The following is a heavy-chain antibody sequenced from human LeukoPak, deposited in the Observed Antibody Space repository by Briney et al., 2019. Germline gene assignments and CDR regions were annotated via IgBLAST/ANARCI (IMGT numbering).Heavy chain of an antibody. J-gene: IGHJ4*02. D-gene: IGHD6-19*01. V-gene: IGHV4-39*01. Sequence: GSLRLSCAASGFIFNSHSMNWVRQPPGKGLEWIGSIYYSGSTYYNPSLKSRVTVSVDTSKNQFSLKLSSVTAADTAVFYCATSGWYLLPGIYWGQGTLVTVSS. CDR1: GFIFNSHSMN. CDR2: IYYSGST. CDR3: ATSGWYLLPGIY.